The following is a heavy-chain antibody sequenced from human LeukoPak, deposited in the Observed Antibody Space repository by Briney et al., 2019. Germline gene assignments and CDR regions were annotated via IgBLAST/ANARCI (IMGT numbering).Heavy chain of an antibody. D-gene: IGHD2-2*03. V-gene: IGHV1-8*01. CDR1: GYTFTSYD. J-gene: IGHJ5*02. CDR3: AREFGYCSSTSCYLDWFDP. Sequence: ASVKVSCKASGYTFTSYDINWVRQATGQGLEWMGWMNPNSGNTGYAQKFQGRVTMTRNTSISTAYMELSSLRSEDTAVYYCAREFGYCSSTSCYLDWFDPWGQGTLVTVSS. CDR2: MNPNSGNT.